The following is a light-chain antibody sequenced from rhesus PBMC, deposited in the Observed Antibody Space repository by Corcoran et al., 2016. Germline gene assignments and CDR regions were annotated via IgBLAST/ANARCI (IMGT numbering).Light chain of an antibody. CDR3: LQYSSSPHS. CDR2: KAS. CDR1: QSISSW. Sequence: DIQMTQSPSSLSASVGDTVTITCRASQSISSWLDWYQQKPGKAPKLLIYKASSLQSGVPSRFSGSGSGTYFTLTISSLQPEDFATYYCLQYSSSPHSFGQGTKVEI. J-gene: IGKJ2*01. V-gene: IGKV1-22*01.